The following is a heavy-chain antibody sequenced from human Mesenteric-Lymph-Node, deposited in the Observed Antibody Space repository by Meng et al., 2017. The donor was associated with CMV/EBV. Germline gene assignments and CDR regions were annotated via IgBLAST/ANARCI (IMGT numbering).Heavy chain of an antibody. CDR1: GFTFNDHY. D-gene: IGHD3-22*01. V-gene: IGHV3-23*01. CDR3: AKVGDSKDY. CDR2: ISGSGGST. J-gene: IGHJ4*02. Sequence: GESLKISCAASGFTFNDHYMTWIRQAPGKGLEWVSAISGSGGSTYYADSVKGRFTISRDNSKNTLYLQMNSLRAEDTAVYYCAKVGDSKDYWGQGTLVTVSS.